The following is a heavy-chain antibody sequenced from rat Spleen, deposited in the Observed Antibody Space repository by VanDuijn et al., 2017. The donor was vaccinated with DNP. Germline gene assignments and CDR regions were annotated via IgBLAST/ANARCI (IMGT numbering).Heavy chain of an antibody. V-gene: IGHV5-25*01. J-gene: IGHJ2*01. CDR3: ARPDY. Sequence: EVQLVESGGDLVQPGRSLKLSCAASGFTFSDYYMAWVRQAPKKGLEWVTSISPSGGGTYYRDSVKGRFTISRDNARSTLYLQMDSLRSEDTATYYCARPDYWGQGVMVTVSS. CDR1: GFTFSDYY. CDR2: ISPSGGGT.